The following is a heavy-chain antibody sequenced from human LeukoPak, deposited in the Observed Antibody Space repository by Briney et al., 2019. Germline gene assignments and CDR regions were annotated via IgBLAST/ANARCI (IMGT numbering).Heavy chain of an antibody. Sequence: GASVKVSCKASGYTFTGYYMHWVRQAPGQGLEWMGRINPNSGGTNYAQKFQGRVTMTRDTSISTAYMELSRLRSDYPAVYYCARDRGDYGDERPEFDSWGQEPWSPSPQ. D-gene: IGHD4-17*01. V-gene: IGHV1-2*06. CDR2: INPNSGGT. J-gene: IGHJ4*01. CDR1: GYTFTGYY. CDR3: ARDRGDYGDERPEFDS.